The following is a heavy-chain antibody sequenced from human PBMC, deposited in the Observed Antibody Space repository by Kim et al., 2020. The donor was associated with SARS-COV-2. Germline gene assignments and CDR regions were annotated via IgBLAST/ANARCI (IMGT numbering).Heavy chain of an antibody. Sequence: GGSLRLSCAASGFTLSSYWMSWVRQAPGKGLEWVANIKQDGSEKYYVDSVKGRFTISRDNAKNSLYLQMNSLRAEDTAVYYCARDRIAVAGTYYYYGMDVWGQGTTVTVSS. CDR2: IKQDGSEK. CDR3: ARDRIAVAGTYYYYGMDV. CDR1: GFTLSSYW. D-gene: IGHD6-19*01. V-gene: IGHV3-7*01. J-gene: IGHJ6*02.